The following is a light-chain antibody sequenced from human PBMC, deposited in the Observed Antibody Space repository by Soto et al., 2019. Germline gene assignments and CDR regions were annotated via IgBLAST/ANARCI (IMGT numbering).Light chain of an antibody. CDR3: QQRHNWLT. V-gene: IGKV3-11*01. CDR2: DAS. CDR1: QSVSSY. J-gene: IGKJ4*01. Sequence: EIVLTQSPATLSLSPGERATLSCRASQSVSSYLAWYQRKPGQAPRLLIYDASTRATGIPARFSGSGSGTDFTLTISSLEPEDFAVYYCQQRHNWLTFGGGTKVDIK.